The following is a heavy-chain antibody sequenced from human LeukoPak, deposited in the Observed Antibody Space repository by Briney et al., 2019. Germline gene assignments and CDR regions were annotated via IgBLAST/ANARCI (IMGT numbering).Heavy chain of an antibody. J-gene: IGHJ6*04. D-gene: IGHD3-9*01. CDR3: ARESLYYDILTGYYNYYGMDV. V-gene: IGHV4-30-4*01. Sequence: PSQTLSLTCTVSGGSISSGDYYCSWIRQPPGKGLEWIGYIYYSGSTYYNPSLKSRVTISVDTSKNQFSLKLSSVTAADTAVYYCARESLYYDILTGYYNYYGMDVWGKGTTVTVSS. CDR1: GGSISSGDYY. CDR2: IYYSGST.